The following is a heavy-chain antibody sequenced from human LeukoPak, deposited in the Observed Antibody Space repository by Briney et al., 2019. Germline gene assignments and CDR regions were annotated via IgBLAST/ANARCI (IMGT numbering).Heavy chain of an antibody. CDR3: AKLLGESTIYDL. CDR2: INQDGSAK. J-gene: IGHJ5*02. D-gene: IGHD3-16*01. CDR1: GFTFNRHW. V-gene: IGHV3-7*01. Sequence: GGSLRLSCAASGFTFNRHWMSWVRQAPGKGLDWVASINQDGSAKNYVDSVRGRFIISRDNAKNSLSLQMNSLRAEDTATYYCAKLLGESTIYDLWGRGTLVTVSS.